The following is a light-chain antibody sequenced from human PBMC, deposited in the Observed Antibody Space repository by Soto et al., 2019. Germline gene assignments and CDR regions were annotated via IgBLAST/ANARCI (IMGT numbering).Light chain of an antibody. J-gene: IGLJ1*01. CDR3: GSWDTSLSAYV. CDR2: DNN. CDR1: SSNIGNNL. Sequence: QSVLTQPPSVSAAPGQKVTISCSGSSSNIGNNLVSWFQHLPGTAPKLLIYDNNKRPSGIAVRFSGSMSGTSATLGITGLQTGDEADYYCGSWDTSLSAYVFGTGTKLTVL. V-gene: IGLV1-51*01.